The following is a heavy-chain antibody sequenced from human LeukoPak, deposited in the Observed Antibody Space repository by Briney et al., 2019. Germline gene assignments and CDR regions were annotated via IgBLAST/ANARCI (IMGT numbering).Heavy chain of an antibody. CDR3: ARVQKGIAAAGTGGGWFEP. V-gene: IGHV3-73*01. Sequence: GGSLRLSCAASGFTFSGSVIHWVRQASGKGLERVGRIRSKANNYATAYTASVKGRFTVSRDDSKNTAYLQMNSLKSEDTAVYYCARVQKGIAAAGTGGGWFEPWGQGTLVTVS. D-gene: IGHD6-13*01. CDR2: IRSKANNYAT. CDR1: GFTFSGSV. J-gene: IGHJ5*02.